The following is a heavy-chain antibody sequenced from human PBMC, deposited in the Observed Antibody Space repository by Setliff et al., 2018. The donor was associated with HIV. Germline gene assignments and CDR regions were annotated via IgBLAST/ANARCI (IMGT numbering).Heavy chain of an antibody. J-gene: IGHJ6*03. V-gene: IGHV3-33*01. CDR3: ARDWGVYPNYYYYMDV. Sequence: PGGSLRLSCAASGFTFNNYGIHWVRQAPGKGLEWVAVIWFDGTDKYYADSVKGRFTVSGDISRNTLYLQMTSLRAEDTAVYYCARDWGVYPNYYYYMDVWGKGTKVTVSS. CDR2: IWFDGTDK. CDR1: GFTFNNYG. D-gene: IGHD3-16*01.